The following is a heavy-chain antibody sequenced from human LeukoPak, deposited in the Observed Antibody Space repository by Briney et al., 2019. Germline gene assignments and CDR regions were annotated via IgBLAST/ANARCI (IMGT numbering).Heavy chain of an antibody. CDR3: ARDGDIVVVPAATILAY. CDR1: GYTFTSYC. CDR2: ISAYNGNT. V-gene: IGHV1-18*04. D-gene: IGHD2-2*01. Sequence: ASVKVSCKASGYTFTSYCISWVRQAPGQGLEGMGWISAYNGNTNYAQKLQGRVTMTTDTSTSTAYMELRSLRSDDTAVYYCARDGDIVVVPAATILAYWGQGTLVTVSS. J-gene: IGHJ4*02.